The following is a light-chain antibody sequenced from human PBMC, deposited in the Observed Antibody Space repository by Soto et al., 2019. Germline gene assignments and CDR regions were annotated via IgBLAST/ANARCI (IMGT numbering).Light chain of an antibody. CDR2: GAP. CDR1: QSISSNY. Sequence: EIVLTQSPGTLSMSPGERATLSCRASQSISSNYLAWYQQKPGQAPRLLIYGAPSKATGIPDRFSGSGSGPDFTLNISRLEAEDFAVYYCQQYGSSPRTFGQGTKVEFK. V-gene: IGKV3-20*01. CDR3: QQYGSSPRT. J-gene: IGKJ1*01.